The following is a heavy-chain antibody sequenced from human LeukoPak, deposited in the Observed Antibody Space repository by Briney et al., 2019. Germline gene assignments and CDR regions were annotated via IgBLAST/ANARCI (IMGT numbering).Heavy chain of an antibody. Sequence: SETPSLTCTVSGASISSHYWSWIRQPPGKGLEWIGYIYDTGGTNYNPSLKSRVTISPDTSKNQFSLNLSSVTAADTAVYYCARGHYYDNSGDYWGQGILVTVSS. CDR2: IYDTGGT. V-gene: IGHV4-59*11. J-gene: IGHJ4*02. CDR3: ARGHYYDNSGDY. D-gene: IGHD3-22*01. CDR1: GASISSHY.